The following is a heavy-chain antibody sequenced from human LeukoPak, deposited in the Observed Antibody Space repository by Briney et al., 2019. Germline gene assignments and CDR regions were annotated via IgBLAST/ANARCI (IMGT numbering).Heavy chain of an antibody. J-gene: IGHJ6*02. CDR1: GGTFSSYA. D-gene: IGHD3-22*01. V-gene: IGHV1-69*04. Sequence: ASVKVSCKASGGTFSSYAISWVRQAPGQGLEWMGRITPILGIANYAQKFQGRVTITADKSTSTAYMELSSLRSEDTAVYYCARVAYYYDSSGYYYVAYYYGMDVWGQGTTVTVSS. CDR2: ITPILGIA. CDR3: ARVAYYYDSSGYYYVAYYYGMDV.